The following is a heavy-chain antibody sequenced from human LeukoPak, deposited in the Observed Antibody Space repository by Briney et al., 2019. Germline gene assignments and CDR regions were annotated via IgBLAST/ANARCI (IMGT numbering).Heavy chain of an antibody. CDR1: GFTFSSYS. J-gene: IGHJ5*02. V-gene: IGHV3-21*01. D-gene: IGHD6-13*01. CDR2: ISSSSYI. CDR3: ARDAQQLVQSWFDP. Sequence: GGSLRLSCAASGFTFSSYSMNWVRQAPGKGLEWVSSISSSSYIYYADSVKGRFTISRDNAKNSLYLQMNSLRAEDTAVYYCARDAQQLVQSWFDPWGQGTLVTVSS.